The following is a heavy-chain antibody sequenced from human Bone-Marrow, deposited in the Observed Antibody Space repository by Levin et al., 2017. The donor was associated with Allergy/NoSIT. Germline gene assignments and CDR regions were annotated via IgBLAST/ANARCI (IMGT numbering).Heavy chain of an antibody. CDR3: ARLYSGYEDFDL. D-gene: IGHD5-12*01. CDR2: IYHSGST. J-gene: IGHJ4*02. V-gene: IGHV4-39*01. CDR1: GGSISINGYY. Sequence: GSLRLSCTVSGGSISINGYYWGWIRQPPGKGLEWVAAIYHSGSTHYNPSLKGRITISVDTSKNQFSLELSSVTAADTAVYYCARLYSGYEDFDLWGQGTLVTVSS.